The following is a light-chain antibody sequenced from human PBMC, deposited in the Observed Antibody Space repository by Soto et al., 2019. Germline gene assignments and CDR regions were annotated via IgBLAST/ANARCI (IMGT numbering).Light chain of an antibody. CDR2: DAS. V-gene: IGKV1-5*01. CDR1: QSISTW. CDR3: QQYNSYSSP. J-gene: IGKJ1*01. Sequence: DIQMTQSPSALSASVGDRFTITCRASQSISTWLAWYQQKPGKAPKLLIYDASSLESGVPSRFSGSGFGKEFTLTISSLQPDDFATYYCQQYNSYSSPFGQGTKVDIK.